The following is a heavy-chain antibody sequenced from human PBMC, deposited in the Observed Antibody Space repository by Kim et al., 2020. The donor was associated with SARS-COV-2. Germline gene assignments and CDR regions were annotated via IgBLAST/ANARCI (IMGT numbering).Heavy chain of an antibody. CDR2: ISSSSSST. Sequence: GGSLRLSCAASGFTFSSYGMNWVRQAPGKGLEWVSSISSSSSSTYYADSVKGRFTISRDNAKNSLYLQMNSLRAEDTAVYYCAKEYHGLYVLGQGTA. J-gene: IGHJ6*02. CDR1: GFTFSSYG. V-gene: IGHV3-21*01. CDR3: AKEYHGLYV.